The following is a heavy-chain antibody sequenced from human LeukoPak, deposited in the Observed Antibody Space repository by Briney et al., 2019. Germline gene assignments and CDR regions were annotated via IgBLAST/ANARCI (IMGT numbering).Heavy chain of an antibody. V-gene: IGHV1-69*05. CDR2: IIPIFGTA. J-gene: IGHJ4*02. D-gene: IGHD6-19*01. CDR1: GGTFSSYG. Sequence: GASVRVSCTASGGTFSSYGISWVRQAPGQGLEWMGEIIPIFGTANYAQTFQGRVTITTDESTSTAYMELSSLRSEDTAVYYCALAVAAIRVFDYWGQGTLVTVSS. CDR3: ALAVAAIRVFDY.